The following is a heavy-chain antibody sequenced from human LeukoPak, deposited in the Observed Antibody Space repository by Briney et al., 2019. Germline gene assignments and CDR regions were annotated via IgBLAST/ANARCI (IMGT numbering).Heavy chain of an antibody. CDR2: ISGSGGST. J-gene: IGHJ4*02. V-gene: IGHV3-23*01. CDR3: AKGRLRTRRGYSGYDSFDY. Sequence: PGGSLRLSCAASGFTFSSYAMSWVRQAPGKGLEGVSAISGSGGSTYYADSVKGRFTISRDNSKNTLYLQMNSLRAEDTAVYYCAKGRLRTRRGYSGYDSFDYWGQGTLVTVSS. D-gene: IGHD5-12*01. CDR1: GFTFSSYA.